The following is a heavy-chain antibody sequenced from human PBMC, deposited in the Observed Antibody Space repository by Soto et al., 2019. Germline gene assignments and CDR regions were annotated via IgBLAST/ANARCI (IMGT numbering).Heavy chain of an antibody. J-gene: IGHJ4*02. CDR1: GGSISSGGYY. CDR3: ARGYYDSRGYSNPFDN. D-gene: IGHD3-22*01. CDR2: IYYSGTT. Sequence: SETLSLTFTVSGGSISSGGYYWSWIRQHPGKGLEWIGYIYYSGTTNYNPSLKSRVTISVDRSKNQFSLKLSSVTAADTTVYFCARGYYDSRGYSNPFDNWGQGTLVTVSS. V-gene: IGHV4-31*03.